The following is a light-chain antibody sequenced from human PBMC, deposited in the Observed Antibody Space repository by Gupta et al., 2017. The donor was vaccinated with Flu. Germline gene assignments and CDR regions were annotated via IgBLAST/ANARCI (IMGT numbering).Light chain of an antibody. CDR2: DTV. J-gene: IGLJ3*02. CDR3: LLYYLGPRV. CDR1: TGVVTSGHH. V-gene: IGLV7-46*01. Sequence: QAVVTQEPSLTVPPGGTVTLTCGSSTGVVTSGHHPYWIQQKPGQAPRTLIYDTVMKHSWTPPRVSGSRLGGKAALTLSGALAEDEADYYCLLYYLGPRVLGGGTHLTVL.